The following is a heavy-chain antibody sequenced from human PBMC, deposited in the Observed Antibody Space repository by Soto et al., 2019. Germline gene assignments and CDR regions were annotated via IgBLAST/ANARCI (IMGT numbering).Heavy chain of an antibody. CDR2: IRSKANSYAT. CDR1: GFTFSGSA. CDR3: TRLLGGYDY. D-gene: IGHD3-16*01. Sequence: EVQLVESGGGLVQPGGSLKLSCAASGFTFSGSAMHWVRQASGKGLEWVGRIRSKANSYATAYAASVKGRFTISRDDSKNTAYLQMNSPKTEDTAVYYCTRLLGGYDYWGQGTLVTVSS. V-gene: IGHV3-73*02. J-gene: IGHJ4*02.